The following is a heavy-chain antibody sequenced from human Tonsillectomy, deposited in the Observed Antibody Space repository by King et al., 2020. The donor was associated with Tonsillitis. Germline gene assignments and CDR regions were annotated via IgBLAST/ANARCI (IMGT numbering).Heavy chain of an antibody. D-gene: IGHD3-10*01. CDR3: AGAYYFGSGSYYKSSFDY. J-gene: IGHJ4*02. Sequence: VQLVQSGAEVKKPGSSVKVSCKASGGTFSSYVISWVRQAPGHGLEWMGGIIPIIGIANYAQKFQGRVTITADKSTSTAYMELSSLRSEDTAVYYCAGAYYFGSGSYYKSSFDYWGQGTLVTVSS. CDR1: GGTFSSYV. CDR2: IIPIIGIA. V-gene: IGHV1-69*10.